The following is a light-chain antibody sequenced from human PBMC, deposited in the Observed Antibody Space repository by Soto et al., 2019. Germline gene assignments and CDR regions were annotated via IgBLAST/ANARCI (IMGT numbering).Light chain of an antibody. CDR1: SSDVGGYNY. Sequence: QSALTQPPSASGSPGQSVTISCTGTSSDVGGYNYVSWYQQHPGKAPKLMIYEVSKRPSGVPDRFSGSKSGNTASLTVSGLQAEDEADYYCSSSEGSTYVFGPGTKV. V-gene: IGLV2-8*01. CDR3: SSSEGSTYV. CDR2: EVS. J-gene: IGLJ1*01.